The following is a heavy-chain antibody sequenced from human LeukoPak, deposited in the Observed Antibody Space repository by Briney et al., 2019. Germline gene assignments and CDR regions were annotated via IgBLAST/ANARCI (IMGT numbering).Heavy chain of an antibody. Sequence: PGGSLRLSCVASGFDISYNYVGWVRQAPGKRLEWVSVIHTGGTTHYADSVKGRFTISKDNSNNTVFLQMNRVRVEDTAVYYCARVWFGYSFQWGQGALVTVSS. CDR1: GFDISYNY. D-gene: IGHD3-10*01. CDR2: IHTGGTT. V-gene: IGHV3-53*01. CDR3: ARVWFGYSFQ. J-gene: IGHJ4*02.